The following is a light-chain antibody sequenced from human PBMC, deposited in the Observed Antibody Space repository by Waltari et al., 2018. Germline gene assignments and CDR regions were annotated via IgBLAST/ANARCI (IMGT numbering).Light chain of an antibody. V-gene: IGLV3-10*01. CDR1: ASPKKY. Sequence: LTQSPSVSVSPGQTATITCPGDASPKKYAYLYQQKSGQAPVLVIYKDTKRPSGIPEKFSGSSTGTMATLTISGAQVEDEGDYYCYSAEISGKLWAFGGGTKLTVL. CDR2: KDT. CDR3: YSAEISGKLWA. J-gene: IGLJ3*02.